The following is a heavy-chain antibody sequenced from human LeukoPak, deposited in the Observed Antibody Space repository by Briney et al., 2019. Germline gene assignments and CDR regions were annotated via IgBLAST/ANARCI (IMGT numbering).Heavy chain of an antibody. CDR3: ASQSGETYYDFWGGYSLYFDY. J-gene: IGHJ4*02. CDR1: GFTFSSYS. Sequence: PGGSLRLSCAASGFTFSSYSMNWVRQAPGKGLEWVSSISSSSSYIYYADSVKGRFTISRDNAKNSLYLQMNSLRAEDTAVYYCASQSGETYYDFWGGYSLYFDYWGQGTLVTVSS. D-gene: IGHD3-3*01. V-gene: IGHV3-21*01. CDR2: ISSSSSYI.